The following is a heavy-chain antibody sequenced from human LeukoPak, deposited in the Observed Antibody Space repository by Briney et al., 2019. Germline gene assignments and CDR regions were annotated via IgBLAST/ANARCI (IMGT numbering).Heavy chain of an antibody. CDR1: GGSIRNGGYY. V-gene: IGHV4-31*03. CDR2: IYYSGST. D-gene: IGHD4-17*01. J-gene: IGHJ6*02. CDR3: ATRPPGYGVPLGNYYYGMDV. Sequence: TSETLSLTCTVSGGSIRNGGYYWSWIRQHPGKGPEWIGYIYYSGSTFYNPSLKSRLTISVDTSKNQFSLNLSSVTAADTAVYYCATRPPGYGVPLGNYYYGMDVWGQGTTVTVSS.